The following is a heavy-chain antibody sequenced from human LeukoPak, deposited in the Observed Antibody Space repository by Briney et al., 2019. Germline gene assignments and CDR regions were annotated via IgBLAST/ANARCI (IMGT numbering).Heavy chain of an antibody. CDR1: GVIFSTYA. CDR3: AKGTYDSRGHFDY. Sequence: PGGSLRLSCAASGVIFSTYAMSWVRQAPGKGLEWVSSIVGSGDSTFYADSVKGRFTISRDNSKNTLYLQMNSLRAEDTAAYYCAKGTYDSRGHFDYWGQGTLVSVSS. V-gene: IGHV3-23*01. CDR2: IVGSGDST. J-gene: IGHJ4*02. D-gene: IGHD3-22*01.